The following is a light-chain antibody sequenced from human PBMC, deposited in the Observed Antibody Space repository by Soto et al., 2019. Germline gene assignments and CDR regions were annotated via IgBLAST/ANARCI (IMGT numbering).Light chain of an antibody. Sequence: QSALTQPPSASGSPGQSVTISCTGTSSDVGAYKYVSWYQKYPGKAPKLMIYEVSKRPSGVPDRFSGSKSLNTASLTVAGLQTEDEADYYCTSYVGSNIRVFGGGTKLTVL. V-gene: IGLV2-8*01. CDR2: EVS. CDR3: TSYVGSNIRV. J-gene: IGLJ3*02. CDR1: SSDVGAYKY.